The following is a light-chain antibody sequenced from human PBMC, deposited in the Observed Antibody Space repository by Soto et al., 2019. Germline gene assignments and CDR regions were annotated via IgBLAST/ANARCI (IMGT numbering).Light chain of an antibody. Sequence: DIQMTQSPSTLSASVGDRVTITCRASQSISSWWAWYQQKPGKAPKVLIYKTSTSETGVPSRFSGSGSGTEFPLTISRMQPDDSATYYCQQYNSYWTFGQGTKVEIK. CDR3: QQYNSYWT. CDR1: QSISSW. V-gene: IGKV1-5*03. J-gene: IGKJ1*01. CDR2: KTS.